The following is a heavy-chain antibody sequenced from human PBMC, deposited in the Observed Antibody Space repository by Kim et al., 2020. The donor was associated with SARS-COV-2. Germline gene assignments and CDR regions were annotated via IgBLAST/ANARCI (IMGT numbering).Heavy chain of an antibody. CDR3: TSIFEY. Sequence: DGGRRYYEDAVKGRFTTSRDNDNNMVYLQMNSLRVDDTAIYYCTSIFEYWGQGALVTVSS. D-gene: IGHD3-3*02. J-gene: IGHJ4*02. CDR2: DGGRR. V-gene: IGHV3-74*01.